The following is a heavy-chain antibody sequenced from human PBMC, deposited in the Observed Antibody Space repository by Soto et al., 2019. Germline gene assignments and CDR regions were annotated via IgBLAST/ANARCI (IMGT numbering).Heavy chain of an antibody. V-gene: IGHV5-51*01. J-gene: IGHJ4*02. CDR2: IYPGDSDA. Sequence: VESLKISGNSSGYSFTDYWIGWVRQMPWKGLEWMGIIYPGDSDARYSPSFQGQVTISVDTSINTAFLRWNSLTASDTAMYYCARQADYNILTGYFYYFDYWGQGSLVTVSS. D-gene: IGHD3-9*01. CDR1: GYSFTDYW. CDR3: ARQADYNILTGYFYYFDY.